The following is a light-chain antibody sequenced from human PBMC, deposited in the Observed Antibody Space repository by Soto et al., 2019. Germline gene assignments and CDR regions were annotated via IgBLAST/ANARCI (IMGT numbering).Light chain of an antibody. CDR2: DAF. CDR3: QQLNSYPIT. CDR1: QSISSW. J-gene: IGKJ5*01. V-gene: IGKV1-5*01. Sequence: DIQMTQSPSSLSASVGDRVTITCRASQSISSWLAWYQQKPGKAPKLLIFDAFSLESGVPSRFSGSGSGTEFTLTISSLQPEDFATYYCQQLNSYPITFGQGTRLEIK.